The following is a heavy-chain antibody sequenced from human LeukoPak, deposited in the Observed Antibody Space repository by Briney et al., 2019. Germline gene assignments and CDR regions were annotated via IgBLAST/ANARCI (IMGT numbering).Heavy chain of an antibody. Sequence: GGSLRLSCAASGFTFSTYSMNWVRQAPGKGLEWVSYISRSSSTIYYADSVKGRFTISRDNAKNSLYLQMNSLRAEDTAVYYCARFTRGIAANFDYWGQGTLVTVSS. V-gene: IGHV3-48*04. CDR1: GFTFSTYS. CDR2: ISRSSSTI. D-gene: IGHD6-13*01. CDR3: ARFTRGIAANFDY. J-gene: IGHJ4*02.